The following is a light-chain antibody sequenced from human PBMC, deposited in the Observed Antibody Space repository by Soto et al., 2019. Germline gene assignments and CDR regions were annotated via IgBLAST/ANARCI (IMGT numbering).Light chain of an antibody. Sequence: EIVITQSPATLSVSPGERATLSYRASQSVGSDLAWYQQKPGQAPRLLIYDASGRATGIPDRFSGSGYGTDFTLTITTLQPEDVGIYYCQQCHATPLTFGQGTRLEIK. CDR1: QSVGSD. CDR3: QQCHATPLT. V-gene: IGKV3D-15*01. CDR2: DAS. J-gene: IGKJ5*01.